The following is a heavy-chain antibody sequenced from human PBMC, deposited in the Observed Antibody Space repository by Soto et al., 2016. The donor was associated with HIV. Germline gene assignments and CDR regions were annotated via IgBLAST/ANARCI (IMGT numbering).Heavy chain of an antibody. Sequence: EVQLLESGGGLVQPGGSLRLSCAASGFTFSSYAMSWVRQAPGKGLEWVSVISDNGGTTYYADSVKGRSTISRDNSKRTLYLQMNSLRVEDTAEYYCAKMVAYYYGMDVWGHGTTVTVSS. CDR2: ISDNGGTT. V-gene: IGHV3-23*01. CDR1: GFTFSSYA. D-gene: IGHD2-8*01. J-gene: IGHJ6*02. CDR3: AKMVAYYYGMDV.